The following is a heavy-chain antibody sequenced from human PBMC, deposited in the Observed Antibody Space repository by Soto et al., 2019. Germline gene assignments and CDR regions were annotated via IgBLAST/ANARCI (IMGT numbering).Heavy chain of an antibody. Sequence: QLQLQESGPGLVKPSETLSLTCTVSGGSISSSSYYWGWIRQPPGKGLEWIGSIYYSGSTYYNPSLKSRVTISVDTSKNQFSLKLSSVTAADTAVYYCARPKMNYYGSGSYYLDYWGQGTLVTVSS. V-gene: IGHV4-39*01. CDR3: ARPKMNYYGSGSYYLDY. CDR1: GGSISSSSYY. CDR2: IYYSGST. J-gene: IGHJ4*02. D-gene: IGHD3-10*01.